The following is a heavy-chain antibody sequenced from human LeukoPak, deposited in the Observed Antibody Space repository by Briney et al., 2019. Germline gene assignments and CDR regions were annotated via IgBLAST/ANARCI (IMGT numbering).Heavy chain of an antibody. J-gene: IGHJ3*02. D-gene: IGHD3-22*01. CDR2: INHSGST. V-gene: IGHV4-34*01. CDR3: ARGRRITMIVVVITTNAFDI. CDR1: GGSFSGYY. Sequence: PSETLSLTCAVYGGSFSGYYWSWIRQPPGKGLEWIGEINHSGSTNYNPSLKSRVTISVDTSKNQFSLKLSSGTAADTAVYYCARGRRITMIVVVITTNAFDIWGQGTMVTVSS.